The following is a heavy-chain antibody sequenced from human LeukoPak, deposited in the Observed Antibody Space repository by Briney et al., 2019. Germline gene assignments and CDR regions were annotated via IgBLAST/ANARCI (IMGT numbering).Heavy chain of an antibody. CDR3: AKDRGF. Sequence: PGGSLRLSCGASGFIFSTYAMTWVRQAPGKGLEWVSAIGASGGSTYYADSVKGRFTISRDNSNNTVYLQMNSLRAEDTAVYYCAKDRGFWGQGTLVTVSS. J-gene: IGHJ4*02. CDR2: IGASGGST. V-gene: IGHV3-23*01. CDR1: GFIFSTYA. D-gene: IGHD1-26*01.